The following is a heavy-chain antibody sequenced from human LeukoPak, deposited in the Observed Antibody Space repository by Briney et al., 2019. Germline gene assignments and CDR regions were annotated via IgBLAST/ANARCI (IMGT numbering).Heavy chain of an antibody. D-gene: IGHD2-2*01. CDR1: GFIYSNYW. J-gene: IGHJ6*03. Sequence: GGSLRLSCAASGFIYSNYWMAWVRQAPGKGLQWVASIKRDGSVEYYVDSVKGRFTISRDNAKNSLYLQMNSLRAEDTALYYCAKDISTTAAMAYYMDVWGKGTTVTVSS. CDR3: AKDISTTAAMAYYMDV. V-gene: IGHV3-7*03. CDR2: IKRDGSVE.